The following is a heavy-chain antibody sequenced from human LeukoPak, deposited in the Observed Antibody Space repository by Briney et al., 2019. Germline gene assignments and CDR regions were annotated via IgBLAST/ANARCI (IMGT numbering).Heavy chain of an antibody. Sequence: GGSLRLSCAASGFTFSSYAMSWVRQAPGEGLEWVSAISGSGGSTYYADSVKGRFTISRDNSKNTLYLQMNSLRAEDTAVYYCASLWVVTAIPFDYWGQGTLVTVSS. V-gene: IGHV3-23*01. CDR2: ISGSGGST. D-gene: IGHD2-21*02. J-gene: IGHJ4*02. CDR3: ASLWVVTAIPFDY. CDR1: GFTFSSYA.